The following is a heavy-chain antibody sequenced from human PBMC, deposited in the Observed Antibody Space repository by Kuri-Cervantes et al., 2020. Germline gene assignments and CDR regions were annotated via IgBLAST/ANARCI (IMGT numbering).Heavy chain of an antibody. Sequence: SLKISCAASGFTFDDYAMHWVRQAPGKGLEWVSGISWNSGSIGYADSVKGRFTISRDNAKNSLYLQMNSLRAEDTAVYYCARARGPYCSGSSCYSGSAFDIWGQGTMVTVSS. CDR2: ISWNSGSI. V-gene: IGHV3-9*01. CDR3: ARARGPYCSGSSCYSGSAFDI. J-gene: IGHJ3*02. D-gene: IGHD2-15*01. CDR1: GFTFDDYA.